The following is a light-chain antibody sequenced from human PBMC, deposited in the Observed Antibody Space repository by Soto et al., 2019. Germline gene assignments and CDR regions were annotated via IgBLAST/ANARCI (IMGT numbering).Light chain of an antibody. J-gene: IGKJ1*01. CDR3: QQTSIIPWT. CDR1: QGISSS. V-gene: IGKV1-9*01. CDR2: AAS. Sequence: DIQLTQSPSFLSASVGDRVTITCRASQGISSSLAWFQQKPGKAPKLLIYAASTLQSRVPSRFSGSGSGTDFTLTISSLHPEDFATYYCQQTSIIPWTFGQGTTVEF.